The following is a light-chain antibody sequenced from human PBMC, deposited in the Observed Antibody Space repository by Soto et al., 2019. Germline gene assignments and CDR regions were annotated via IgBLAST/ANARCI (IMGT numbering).Light chain of an antibody. CDR3: QQRSLWPLT. J-gene: IGKJ4*01. Sequence: EIVLTQSSATLSSFPGDRVTLSCRASQYINTRLAWYQHRPGQAPRLLIYGASTRATGVPARFSGSGSGTDFTLTISSLEAEDFAVYYCQQRSLWPLTFGGGTKVDIK. V-gene: IGKV3-11*01. CDR1: QYINTR. CDR2: GAS.